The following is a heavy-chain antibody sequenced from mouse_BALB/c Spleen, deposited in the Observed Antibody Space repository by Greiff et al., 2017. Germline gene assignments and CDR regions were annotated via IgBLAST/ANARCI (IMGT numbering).Heavy chain of an antibody. CDR2: ISSGSSTI. CDR3: ARDYYGSSFFAY. D-gene: IGHD1-1*01. V-gene: IGHV5-17*02. J-gene: IGHJ3*01. Sequence: EVNVVESGGGLVQPGGSRKLSCAASGFTFSSFGMHWVRQAPEKGLEWVAYISSGSSTIYYADTVKGRFTISRDNPKNTLFLQMTSLRSEDTAMYYCARDYYGSSFFAYWGQGTLVTVSA. CDR1: GFTFSSFG.